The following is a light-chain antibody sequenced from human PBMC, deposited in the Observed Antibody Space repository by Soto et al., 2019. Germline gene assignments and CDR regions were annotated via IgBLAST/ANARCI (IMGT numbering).Light chain of an antibody. CDR2: AAS. J-gene: IGKJ3*01. CDR1: QSITNY. Sequence: DIQMTQSPSSLSASVGDRVTITCRASQSITNYLNWYQHKLGKAPKLLVYAASSLQSGVPSRFSGSGSGTDFTLTISSLQPEDFATYFCQQSHNMPFTFGPGTKVDIK. V-gene: IGKV1-39*01. CDR3: QQSHNMPFT.